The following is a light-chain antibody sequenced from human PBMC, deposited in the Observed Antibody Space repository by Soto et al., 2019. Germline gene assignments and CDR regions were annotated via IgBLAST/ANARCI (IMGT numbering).Light chain of an antibody. J-gene: IGKJ4*01. V-gene: IGKV1-5*03. CDR3: QQYNSYPLT. CDR1: ESISHW. Sequence: DIQMTQSPSTLSASVGDRVAITCRASESISHWLAWYQQKPGKAPNLLIYWASTLQSGVPSRFSGSGSGTEFTLTISSLQPDDFATYYCQQYNSYPLTFGGGTKMEIK. CDR2: WAS.